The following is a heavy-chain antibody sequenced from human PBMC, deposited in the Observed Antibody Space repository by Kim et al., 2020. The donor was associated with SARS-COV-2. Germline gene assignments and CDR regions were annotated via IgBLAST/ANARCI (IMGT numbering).Heavy chain of an antibody. Sequence: SETLSLTCTVSGGSISSYYWSWIRKPPGKGLEWIGYIYYSGSTNYNPSLKSRVTISVDTSKNQFSLKLTSATAADTAVYYCERQGAYDAKWFDPWGQGTLVTVSS. D-gene: IGHD2-8*01. CDR2: IYYSGST. CDR3: ERQGAYDAKWFDP. V-gene: IGHV4-59*08. CDR1: GGSISSYY. J-gene: IGHJ5*02.